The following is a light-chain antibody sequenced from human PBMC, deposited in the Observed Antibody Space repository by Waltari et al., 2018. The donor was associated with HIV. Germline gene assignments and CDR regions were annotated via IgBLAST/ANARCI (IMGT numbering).Light chain of an antibody. CDR2: SAS. CDR3: QQSYSIPLT. V-gene: IGKV1-39*01. CDR1: QSISSK. J-gene: IGKJ3*01. Sequence: DIQMTQSPSSLSASVGDRVTMTCRASQSISSKLNWYQQRPGKALDLLIYSASTLKSGVPSRFSGSGSGTDFTLTISSLQTEDFVTYYCQQSYSIPLTFGPGTKVEI.